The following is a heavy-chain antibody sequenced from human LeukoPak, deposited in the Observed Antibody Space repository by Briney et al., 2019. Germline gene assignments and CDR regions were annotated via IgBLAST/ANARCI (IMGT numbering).Heavy chain of an antibody. D-gene: IGHD4-17*01. CDR3: ARGFRAETTDTPTYYFYYFIDL. V-gene: IGHV3-20*01. CDR1: GFTSADYG. J-gene: IGHJ6*03. Sequence: GRSPRPSCAPSGFTSADYGMSWGRQVPENGLEWFSGINWSGGSTGYADSVKGRFTISRDNAKNSLYLQLNSLRAEDTAVYLCARGFRAETTDTPTYYFYYFIDLWGKGTTVTVSS. CDR2: INWSGGST.